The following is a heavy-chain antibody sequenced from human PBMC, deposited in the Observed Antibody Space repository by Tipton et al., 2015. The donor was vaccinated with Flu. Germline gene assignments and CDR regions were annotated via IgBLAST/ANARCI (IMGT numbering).Heavy chain of an antibody. Sequence: TLSLTCTVSGGSISSGSDYWSWIRQPAGKELEWIGRIYSSGSTNYNPSLKGRVTISVDTSKNQFSLKLSSVTAADTAIYYCARYSWSAGLDRIDPWGQGTLVTVSS. D-gene: IGHD1-20*01. CDR2: IYSSGST. CDR1: GGSISSGSDY. V-gene: IGHV4-61*02. CDR3: ARYSWSAGLDRIDP. J-gene: IGHJ5*02.